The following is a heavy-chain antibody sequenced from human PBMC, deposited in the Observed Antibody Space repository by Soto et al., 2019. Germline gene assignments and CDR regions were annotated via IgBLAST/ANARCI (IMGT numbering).Heavy chain of an antibody. CDR2: IYYSGST. V-gene: IGHV4-30-4*01. CDR1: GGSISSGDYY. J-gene: IGHJ6*02. CDR3: ARDSLRLVSAARGDYYYYGMDV. Sequence: PSETLSLTCTVSGGSISSGDYYWSWIRQPPGKGLEWIGYIYYSGSTYYNPSLKSRVTISVDTSKNQFSLKLSSVTAADTAVYYCARDSLRLVSAARGDYYYYGMDVWGQGTTVTVSS. D-gene: IGHD2-2*01.